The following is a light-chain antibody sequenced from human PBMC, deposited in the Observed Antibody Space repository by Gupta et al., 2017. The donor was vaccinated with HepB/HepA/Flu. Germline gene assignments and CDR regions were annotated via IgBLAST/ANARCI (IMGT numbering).Light chain of an antibody. CDR2: GAS. CDR1: QSVSSN. CDR3: QQYNTWPLT. Sequence: EIVMTQSPATLSVSPGERATLSCRASQSVSSNLAWYQQKPGQAPRLLIYGASTRATGIPARFSGSGSGTECTLTISSLQSEDCAVYYCQQYNTWPLTFGGGTKVEIK. J-gene: IGKJ4*01. V-gene: IGKV3-15*01.